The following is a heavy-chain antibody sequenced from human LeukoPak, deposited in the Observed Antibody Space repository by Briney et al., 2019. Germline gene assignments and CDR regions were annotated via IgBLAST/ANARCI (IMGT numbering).Heavy chain of an antibody. V-gene: IGHV3-21*01. CDR2: ISSSSSYI. Sequence: PGGSLRLSCAASGFTFSSYSMNWVRQAPGKGLEWVSSISSSSSYIYYADSVKGRFTISRDNAKNSLYLQMNSLRAEDTAVYYCARDLITTPKIVIRLGFDYWGQGTLVTVSS. CDR3: ARDLITTPKIVIRLGFDY. J-gene: IGHJ4*02. CDR1: GFTFSSYS. D-gene: IGHD3-16*01.